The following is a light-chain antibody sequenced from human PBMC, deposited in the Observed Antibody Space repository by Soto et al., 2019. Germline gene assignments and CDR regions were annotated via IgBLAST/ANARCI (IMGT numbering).Light chain of an antibody. Sequence: QSALTQPASVSGSPGQSITIPCTGSSNDIGGYNYVSWYQQHPGRAPKLVIYKVSDRPSGVSTRFSASKSGNTASLTISGLQAEDEADYYCSSYSTTTTPQWVFGGATQLTVL. J-gene: IGLJ3*02. CDR2: KVS. V-gene: IGLV2-14*01. CDR3: SSYSTTTTPQWV. CDR1: SNDIGGYNY.